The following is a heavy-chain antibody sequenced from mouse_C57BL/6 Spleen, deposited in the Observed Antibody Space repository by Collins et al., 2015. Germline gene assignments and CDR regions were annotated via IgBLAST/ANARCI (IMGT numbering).Heavy chain of an antibody. CDR2: ILPGSGST. J-gene: IGHJ3*01. V-gene: IGHV1-9*01. CDR3: ASGEVLWFAY. D-gene: IGHD2-14*01. CDR1: GYTFSSYW. Sequence: QVQLQQSGAELMKPGASVKISCKATGYTFSSYWIEWVKQRPGHGLEWIGEILPGSGSTNYNEKFKGKATFTADTSSNTAYMQLSSLTSEDSAVYYCASGEVLWFAYWGQGTLVTVSA.